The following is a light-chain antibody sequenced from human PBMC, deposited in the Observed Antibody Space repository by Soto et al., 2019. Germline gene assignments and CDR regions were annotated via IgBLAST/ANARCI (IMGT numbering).Light chain of an antibody. J-gene: IGLJ1*01. Sequence: QSVLTQPAAVSGSPGQSIAISCTGTSSNVSGYSYVSWYQQQPGKAPKLVISDVSNRPSGVSDRFSGSKSGNTASLTISGLQTEDETDYYCASYTTSSTYDFGTGTKLTVL. CDR3: ASYTTSSTYD. CDR2: DVS. V-gene: IGLV2-14*01. CDR1: SSNVSGYSY.